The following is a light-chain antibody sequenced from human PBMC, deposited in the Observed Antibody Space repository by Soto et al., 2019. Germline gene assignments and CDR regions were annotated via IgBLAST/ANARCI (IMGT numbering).Light chain of an antibody. Sequence: EIVLTQSPGTLSLTPGDRATLSCRASQSVSYNSIAWYQQKPGQPPRLLIYGVSNKATGIPGRFSGSGSGTDFALTISGLVSEDFAVYYCQQYGSSPLTFGGGTKVEIK. CDR2: GVS. V-gene: IGKV3-20*01. CDR3: QQYGSSPLT. CDR1: QSVSYNS. J-gene: IGKJ4*01.